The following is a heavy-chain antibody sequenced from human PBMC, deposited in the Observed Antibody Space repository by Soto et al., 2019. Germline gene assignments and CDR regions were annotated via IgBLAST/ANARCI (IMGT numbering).Heavy chain of an antibody. CDR3: IGTYSGSSMRFDY. CDR2: VKSKTDGGTI. D-gene: IGHD5-12*01. J-gene: IGHJ4*02. Sequence: EVQLVESGGGLVKPGGSLRLSCAASGFTFSNAWMTWVRQPPGKGLEWVGRVKSKTDGGTIDYAAPVKDRFTISRDDSKTTLYLQMNSLKTEDTAVYYCIGTYSGSSMRFDYWGQGPLVTVSS. V-gene: IGHV3-15*01. CDR1: GFTFSNAW.